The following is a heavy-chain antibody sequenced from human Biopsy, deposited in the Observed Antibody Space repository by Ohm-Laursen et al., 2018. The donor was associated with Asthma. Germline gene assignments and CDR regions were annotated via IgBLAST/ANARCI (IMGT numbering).Heavy chain of an antibody. CDR2: ISSDGSNK. CDR1: GFAFRSYA. J-gene: IGHJ6*02. V-gene: IGHV3-30*03. CDR3: ASYEVVTSILPLDV. Sequence: SLRLSCAASGFAFRSYAMNWVRQAPGKGLEWVAVISSDGSNKYYGDSVQGRFTISRDNSKNTLYLQMNSLRAEDTAVYYCASYEVVTSILPLDVWGQGTTVTVSS. D-gene: IGHD2-21*02.